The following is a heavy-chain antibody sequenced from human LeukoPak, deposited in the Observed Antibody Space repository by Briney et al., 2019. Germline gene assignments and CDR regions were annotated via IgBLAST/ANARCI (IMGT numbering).Heavy chain of an antibody. V-gene: IGHV3-48*01. D-gene: IGHD3-9*01. CDR1: GFTFSSYS. Sequence: GGSLRLSCAASGFTFSSYSMNWVRQAPGKGLEWVSYISSSSSTIYYADSVKGRFTISRDNAKNSLYLQMNSLRAEDTAVYYCAHVLRYFDWLLTDTPDAFDIWGQGTMVTVSS. CDR2: ISSSSSTI. CDR3: AHVLRYFDWLLTDTPDAFDI. J-gene: IGHJ3*02.